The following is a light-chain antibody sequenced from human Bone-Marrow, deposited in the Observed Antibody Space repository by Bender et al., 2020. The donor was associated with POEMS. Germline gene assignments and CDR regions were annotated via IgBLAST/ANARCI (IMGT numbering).Light chain of an antibody. Sequence: QSALTQPASVSGSHGQSITISCIGASSDVGTYNLVSWYQQHPGQAPKLTIYEVTKRPSGVPDRFSGSKSGTSASLAISGLRSEDEADYYCAAWDESLSAWVFGGGTKLTAL. CDR3: AAWDESLSAWV. CDR2: EVT. J-gene: IGLJ3*02. V-gene: IGLV2-14*02. CDR1: SSDVGTYNL.